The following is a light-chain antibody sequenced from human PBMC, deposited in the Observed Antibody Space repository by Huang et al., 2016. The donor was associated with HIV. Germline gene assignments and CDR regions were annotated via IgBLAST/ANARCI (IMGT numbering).Light chain of an antibody. CDR1: QGVSNN. CDR3: QHYNNWPPWT. V-gene: IGKV3D-15*01. J-gene: IGKJ1*01. CDR2: GAS. Sequence: EIVMTQSPATLSVSPGERATLSCRASQGVSNNIAWYQQKPGRTPRLLIHGASTRATGIAAKFSGRGSGTDCTLTITSLQPEDSAVYYCQHYNNWPPWTFGPGTQVEI.